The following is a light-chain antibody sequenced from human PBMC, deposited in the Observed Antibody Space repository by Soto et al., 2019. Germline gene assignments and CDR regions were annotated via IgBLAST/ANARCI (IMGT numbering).Light chain of an antibody. V-gene: IGKV3-15*01. Sequence: MMMTQSPATSSVSSGERVTLSCRTSHSVNSHVAWYQQKPGQAPRLLLYGASTRATGIPVRFSGSGFGTEFTLTISSLQSEDFAVYYCQQYKNWPLFGQGTRLEIK. CDR3: QQYKNWPL. CDR1: HSVNSH. CDR2: GAS. J-gene: IGKJ5*01.